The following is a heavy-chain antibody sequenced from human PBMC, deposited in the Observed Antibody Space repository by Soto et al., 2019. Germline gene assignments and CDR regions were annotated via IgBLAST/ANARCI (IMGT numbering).Heavy chain of an antibody. CDR3: ARLRIATNNYKWFDP. CDR1: GAALNSGNYY. Sequence: SETLSLTCSVSGAALNSGNYYWSWIRQVPGKGLEWIGHIYVTGAADYNPSLRDRITISQDTSERQFSLNLRLVTAADTAVYYCARLRIATNNYKWFDPWGQGTLVTVSS. J-gene: IGHJ5*02. D-gene: IGHD2-21*01. CDR2: IYVTGAA. V-gene: IGHV4-31*03.